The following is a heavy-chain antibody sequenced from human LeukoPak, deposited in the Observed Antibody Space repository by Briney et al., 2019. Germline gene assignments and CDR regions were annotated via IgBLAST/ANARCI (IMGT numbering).Heavy chain of an antibody. CDR3: ANTDYLGY. CDR1: GFTVSSNY. Sequence: PGGSLRLSCAASGFTVSSNYMSWVRQAPGKGLQWVSSISSTSTYIYYADSVKGRFTISRDNAKNSLYLQMNSLRAEDTAVYYCANTDYLGYWGQGTLVTVSS. V-gene: IGHV3-21*01. CDR2: ISSTSTYI. J-gene: IGHJ4*02.